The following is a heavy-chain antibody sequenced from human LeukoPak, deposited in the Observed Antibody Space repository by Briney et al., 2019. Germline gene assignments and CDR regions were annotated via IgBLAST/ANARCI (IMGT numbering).Heavy chain of an antibody. CDR2: INSNSRTI. CDR3: ARDTWYSNSWLHAFDI. D-gene: IGHD6-13*01. V-gene: IGHV3-48*01. Sequence: GGSLRPSRAASGFTFSDYAMNWVRQAPGKWREWYSFINSNSRTIYYADSVEGRFTISRDNAKNSLYLQMDSLRAEDTGLYYCARDTWYSNSWLHAFDIWGRGTMVTVSS. J-gene: IGHJ3*02. CDR1: GFTFSDYA.